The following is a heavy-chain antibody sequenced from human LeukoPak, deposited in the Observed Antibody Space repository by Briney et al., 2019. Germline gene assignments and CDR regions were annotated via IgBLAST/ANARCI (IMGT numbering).Heavy chain of an antibody. Sequence: SETLSLTCTVSGYSISSGYYWGWIRPPPGKGLEWIGEINHSGSTNYNPSLKSRVTISVDTSKNQFSLKLSSVTAADTAVYYCARHWGYWGQGTLVTVSS. D-gene: IGHD3-16*01. V-gene: IGHV4-38-2*02. CDR2: INHSGST. CDR3: ARHWGY. J-gene: IGHJ4*02. CDR1: GYSISSGYY.